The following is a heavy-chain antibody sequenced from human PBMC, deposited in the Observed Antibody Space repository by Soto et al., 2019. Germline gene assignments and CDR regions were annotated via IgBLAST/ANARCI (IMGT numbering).Heavy chain of an antibody. J-gene: IGHJ3*02. Sequence: EVQLLESGGGLVQPGGSLRLSCAASGFTFSSYAMSWVRQAPGKGLEWVSAISGSGGSTYYADSVKGRFTISRDNSKNTLYLQMNSLRADDTAVYYCAKLVVVVAANPNHDAFDIWGQGTMVTVSS. CDR2: ISGSGGST. D-gene: IGHD2-15*01. CDR1: GFTFSSYA. CDR3: AKLVVVVAANPNHDAFDI. V-gene: IGHV3-23*01.